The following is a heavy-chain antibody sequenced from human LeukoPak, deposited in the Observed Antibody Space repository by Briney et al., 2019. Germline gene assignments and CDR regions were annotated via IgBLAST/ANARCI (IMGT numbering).Heavy chain of an antibody. Sequence: SETLSLTCTVSGGSISISNYYWGWIRQPPGRGLEWFGSIYYSGSTYYNPSLKSRVSISVDTSKNQFSLKLSSVTAADTAVYYCARQGATSPQHYFYYYGMDVWGQGTTVTVSS. CDR3: ARQGATSPQHYFYYYGMDV. CDR1: GGSISISNYY. CDR2: IYYSGST. V-gene: IGHV4-39*01. D-gene: IGHD2-2*01. J-gene: IGHJ6*02.